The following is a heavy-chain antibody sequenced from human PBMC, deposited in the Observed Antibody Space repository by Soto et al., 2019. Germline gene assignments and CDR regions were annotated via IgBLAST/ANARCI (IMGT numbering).Heavy chain of an antibody. CDR2: IIPIFGTA. V-gene: IGHV1-69*01. Sequence: QVQLVQSGAEVKKPGSSVKVSCKASGGAFSSYAISWVRQAPGQGLEWMGGIIPIFGTANYAQKFQDRVTITADESTSTAYMELSSLRSEDTAVYYCARSSITLVRGADYTMDVWGQGTTVTVSS. J-gene: IGHJ6*02. D-gene: IGHD3-10*01. CDR1: GGAFSSYA. CDR3: ARSSITLVRGADYTMDV.